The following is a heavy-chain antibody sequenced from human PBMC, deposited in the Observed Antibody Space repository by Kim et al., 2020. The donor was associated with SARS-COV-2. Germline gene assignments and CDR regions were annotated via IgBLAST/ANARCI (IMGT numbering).Heavy chain of an antibody. CDR3: AKDSDFWSGFYFDY. Sequence: ADSGKGRCTISRDNSKNTLYLQMNSLRAEDTAVCYCAKDSDFWSGFYFDYWGQGTLVTVSS. V-gene: IGHV3-23*01. J-gene: IGHJ4*02. D-gene: IGHD3-3*01.